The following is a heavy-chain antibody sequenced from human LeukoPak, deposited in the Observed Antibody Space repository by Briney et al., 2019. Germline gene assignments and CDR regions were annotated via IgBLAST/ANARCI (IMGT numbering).Heavy chain of an antibody. J-gene: IGHJ4*02. CDR2: ITGGGGST. D-gene: IGHD7-27*01. CDR3: ARDKLTGDSYFDS. CDR1: GFTFSSYA. V-gene: IGHV3-23*01. Sequence: GGSLRLSCAASGFTFSSYAMTWVRQAPGKGLEWVSVITGGGGSTYYADSVKGRFTISRDNSENTLYLQMNSLRAEDTAVYYCARDKLTGDSYFDSWGQGTLVIVSS.